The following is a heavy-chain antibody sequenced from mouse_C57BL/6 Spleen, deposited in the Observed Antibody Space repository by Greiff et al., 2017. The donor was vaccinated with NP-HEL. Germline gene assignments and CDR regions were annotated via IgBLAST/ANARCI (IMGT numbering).Heavy chain of an antibody. Sequence: LQQSGASVKISCKASGYAFSSYWMNWVKQRPGKGLEWIGQIYPGDGDTNYNGKFKGKATLTADKSSSTAYMQLSSLTSEDSAVYVCATYYYGSSYGYAMDYWGQGTSVTVSS. CDR3: ATYYYGSSYGYAMDY. CDR1: GYAFSSYW. CDR2: IYPGDGDT. V-gene: IGHV1-80*01. J-gene: IGHJ4*01. D-gene: IGHD1-1*01.